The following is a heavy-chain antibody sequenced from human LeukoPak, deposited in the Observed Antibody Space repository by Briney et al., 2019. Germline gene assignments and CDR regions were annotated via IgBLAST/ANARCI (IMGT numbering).Heavy chain of an antibody. CDR2: IYYSGGT. CDR1: GGSISGYY. D-gene: IGHD2-8*01. V-gene: IGHV4-59*01. Sequence: PSETLSLTCTVSGGSISGYYWSWIREPPGKGLECGGDIYYSGGTNYNPSPKSRVTISVETSKNQFSLNLSSVTAADTAVYYCARVYGYFVPDWYFDLWGRGTLVTVS. J-gene: IGHJ2*01. CDR3: ARVYGYFVPDWYFDL.